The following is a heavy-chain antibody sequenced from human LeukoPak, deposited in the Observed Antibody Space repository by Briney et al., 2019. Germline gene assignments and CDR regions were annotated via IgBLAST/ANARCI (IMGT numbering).Heavy chain of an antibody. CDR1: GGTFSSYA. D-gene: IGHD5-18*01. J-gene: IGHJ4*02. CDR2: IIPIFGTA. CDR3: ASLQNGYSYGYY. V-gene: IGHV1-69*05. Sequence: SVKVSCKASGGTFSSYAISWVRQAPGQGLEWMGRIIPIFGTANDAQKFQGRVTITTDESTSTAYMELSSLRSEDTAVYYCASLQNGYSYGYYWGQGTLVTVSS.